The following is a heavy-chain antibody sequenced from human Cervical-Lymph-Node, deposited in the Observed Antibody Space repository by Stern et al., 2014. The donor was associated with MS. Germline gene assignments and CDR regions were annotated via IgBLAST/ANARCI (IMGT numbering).Heavy chain of an antibody. D-gene: IGHD1-26*01. CDR3: ARCGSLGNTYSFGDAFDI. CDR2: IYPGDSDM. CDR1: GYRFSTYW. V-gene: IGHV5-51*01. Sequence: EVQLVESGAEVKKPGESLTISCKGSGYRFSTYWIGWVRQMPGKGLEWMGIIYPGDSDMRYSPSFQGHVTFSADKSTTTAYLQWRSLKASDSGIYFCARCGSLGNTYSFGDAFDIWGQGTVVTVSS. J-gene: IGHJ3*02.